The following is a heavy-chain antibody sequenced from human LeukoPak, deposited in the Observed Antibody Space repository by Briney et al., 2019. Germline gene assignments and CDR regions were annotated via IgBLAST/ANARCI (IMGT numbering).Heavy chain of an antibody. CDR2: IRSKAYGGTT. Sequence: PGGSLRLSCTASGFTLGDYAMSWFRQAPGKGLEWVGFIRSKAYGGTTEYAASVKGRFTISRDDSKSIAYLQMNSLKTEDTAVYYCTRGGSSPSDYRGQGTLVTVSS. V-gene: IGHV3-49*03. CDR1: GFTLGDYA. J-gene: IGHJ4*02. D-gene: IGHD6-6*01. CDR3: TRGGSSPSDY.